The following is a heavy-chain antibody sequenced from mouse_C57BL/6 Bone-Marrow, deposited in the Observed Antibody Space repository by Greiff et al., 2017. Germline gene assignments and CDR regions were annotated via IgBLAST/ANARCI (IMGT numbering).Heavy chain of an antibody. V-gene: IGHV1-55*01. J-gene: IGHJ3*01. CDR2: FYPGSGST. CDR1: GYTFTSYW. D-gene: IGHD2-4*01. Sequence: QVQLQQPGAELVKPGASVKMSCKASGYTFTSYWITWVKQRPGQGLEWIGDFYPGSGSTNYNEKFKSKATLTVDTSSSTAYMQLSSLTSEDSAVYYCARKGYDDGAWFDYWGQGTLVNVSA. CDR3: ARKGYDDGAWFDY.